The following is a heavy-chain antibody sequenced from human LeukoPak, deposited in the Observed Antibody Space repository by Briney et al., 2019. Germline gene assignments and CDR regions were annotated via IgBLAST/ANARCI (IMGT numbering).Heavy chain of an antibody. V-gene: IGHV4-4*02. CDR2: IFHSGST. CDR1: GGSITSGNW. Sequence: SETLSLTCAVPGGSITSGNWWSWVRQPPGKGLEWIGEIFHSGSTNYNPSLKSRVTISVDKSKNQFSLKLSSVTAADTAVYYCGRNAAYNLDYWGQGTLVTVSS. D-gene: IGHD1-14*01. J-gene: IGHJ4*02. CDR3: GRNAAYNLDY.